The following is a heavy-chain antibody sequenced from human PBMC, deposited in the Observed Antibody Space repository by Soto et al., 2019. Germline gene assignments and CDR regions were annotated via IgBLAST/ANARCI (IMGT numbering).Heavy chain of an antibody. J-gene: IGHJ6*02. Sequence: SETLSLTCTVSGGSIRSFYWSWIRQPAGKGLEWIGRMDASGTTNYNPSLKRRVTISVDMSENQFSLKLNSVTAADTAVYYCARDRIYCSGGSCHYYYGVDVWGQGTTVTVSS. CDR3: ARDRIYCSGGSCHYYYGVDV. D-gene: IGHD2-15*01. CDR1: GGSIRSFY. CDR2: MDASGTT. V-gene: IGHV4-4*07.